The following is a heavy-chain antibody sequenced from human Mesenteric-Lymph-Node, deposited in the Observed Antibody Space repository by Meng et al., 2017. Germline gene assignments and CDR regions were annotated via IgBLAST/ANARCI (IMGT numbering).Heavy chain of an antibody. D-gene: IGHD5-12*01. J-gene: IGHJ4*02. V-gene: IGHV3-23*01. CDR2: ISGSGGST. CDR3: AKDLATMAD. CDR1: GFIFNSFA. Sequence: ETLSLTCAASGFIFNSFAMNWVRQAPGKGLEWVSGISGSGGSTYYADSVKGRFTISRDNSKNTLYLQMDSLRAEDTAVYYCAKDLATMADWGQGTLVTVSS.